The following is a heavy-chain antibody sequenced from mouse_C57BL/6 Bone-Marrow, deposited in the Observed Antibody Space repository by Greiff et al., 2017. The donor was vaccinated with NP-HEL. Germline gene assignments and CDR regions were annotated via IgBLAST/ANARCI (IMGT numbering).Heavy chain of an antibody. CDR2: INPYNGGT. V-gene: IGHV1-19*01. CDR1: GYTFTDYY. J-gene: IGHJ3*01. Sequence: VQLQQSGPVLVKPGASVKMSCKASGYTFTDYYMNWVKQSHGKSLEWIGVINPYNGGTSYNQKFKGKATLTVDKSSSTAYMERNSLTSEDAAGYYGAREEGLYDYGRSRWCADWGQGTLV. CDR3: AREEGLYDYGRSRWCAD. D-gene: IGHD1-1*01.